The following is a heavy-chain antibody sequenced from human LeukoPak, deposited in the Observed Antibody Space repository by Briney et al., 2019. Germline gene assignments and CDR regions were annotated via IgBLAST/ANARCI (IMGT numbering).Heavy chain of an antibody. V-gene: IGHV3-21*01. CDR3: ERDISGGGSPRFDR. D-gene: IGHD2-15*01. Sequence: PGGSLRLPCAASGFTFSSYSMNWVRQAPGKGLEWVSSISSSSSYIYYADSVKGRFTISRDNAKNSLYLQMNSLRAEDTAVYYCERDISGGGSPRFDRWGQGTLVTVSS. CDR2: ISSSSSYI. CDR1: GFTFSSYS. J-gene: IGHJ5*02.